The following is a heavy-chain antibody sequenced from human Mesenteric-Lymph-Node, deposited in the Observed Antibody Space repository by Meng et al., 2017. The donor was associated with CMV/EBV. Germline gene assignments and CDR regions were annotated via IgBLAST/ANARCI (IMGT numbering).Heavy chain of an antibody. V-gene: IGHV3-7*01. CDR1: GFTFSSYW. CDR2: IKQDASEK. CDR3: ARGPSGGNSLGY. D-gene: IGHD2-15*01. J-gene: IGHJ4*02. Sequence: GGSLRLSCVASGFTFSSYWMSWVRQAPDKGLEWVANIKQDASEKDYVDSVKGRFTISRDNAKNSLYLQMDSLRVEDTAVYFCARGPSGGNSLGYWGQGTLVT.